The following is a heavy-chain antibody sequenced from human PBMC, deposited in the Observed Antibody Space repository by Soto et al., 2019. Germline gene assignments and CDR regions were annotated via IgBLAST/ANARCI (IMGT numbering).Heavy chain of an antibody. V-gene: IGHV3-23*01. CDR3: AKDLEAYSSGWYYFDY. D-gene: IGHD6-19*01. Sequence: WRPLRLPCAAAGLTSSSYAMRWVSKAQGKGLEWASAISHSGGSTYFADSVKGRFTISRDNSKNTLYLQMNSLRAEDTAVYYCAKDLEAYSSGWYYFDYWGQGTLVTVSS. CDR1: GLTSSSYA. J-gene: IGHJ4*02. CDR2: ISHSGGST.